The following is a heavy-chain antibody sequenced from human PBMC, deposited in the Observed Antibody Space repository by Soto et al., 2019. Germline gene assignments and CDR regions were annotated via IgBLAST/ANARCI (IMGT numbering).Heavy chain of an antibody. Sequence: SETLSLTCTVSGGSISSYYWSWIRQPPGKGLEWIGYIYYSGSTNYNPSLKSRVTISVDTSKNQFSLKLSSVTAADTAVYYCARGLRVVAATDQLWFDPWGQGTLVTVS. CDR2: IYYSGST. D-gene: IGHD2-15*01. CDR3: ARGLRVVAATDQLWFDP. V-gene: IGHV4-59*01. J-gene: IGHJ5*02. CDR1: GGSISSYY.